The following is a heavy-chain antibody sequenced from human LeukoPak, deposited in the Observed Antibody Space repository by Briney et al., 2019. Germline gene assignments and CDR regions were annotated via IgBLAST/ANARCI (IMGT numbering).Heavy chain of an antibody. D-gene: IGHD1-14*01. J-gene: IGHJ5*02. V-gene: IGHV4-39*01. CDR1: GGSVSTNSHF. Sequence: TPSETLSLTCTVSGGSVSTNSHFWDWVRQPPGKGLEWIVSLSDTGTTYYNPSLESRVTMSVDTSKNQFSLKLSSVTAADTAVYYCARRDHTGRSHAWFDPWGQGTLVTVSS. CDR3: ARRDHTGRSHAWFDP. CDR2: LSDTGTT.